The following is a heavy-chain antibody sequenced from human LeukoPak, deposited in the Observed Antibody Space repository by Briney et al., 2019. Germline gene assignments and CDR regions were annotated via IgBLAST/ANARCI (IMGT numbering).Heavy chain of an antibody. CDR2: IYYSGST. J-gene: IGHJ4*02. V-gene: IGHV4-39*01. Sequence: SETLSLSCTVSGGSISSSSYYWGWIRQPPGKGLEWIGSIYYSGSTYYNPSLKSRVTISVDTSKNQFSLKLSSVTAADTAVYYCARRSVGYYDSSGYCPNWGQGTLVTVSS. CDR3: ARRSVGYYDSSGYCPN. D-gene: IGHD3-22*01. CDR1: GGSISSSSYY.